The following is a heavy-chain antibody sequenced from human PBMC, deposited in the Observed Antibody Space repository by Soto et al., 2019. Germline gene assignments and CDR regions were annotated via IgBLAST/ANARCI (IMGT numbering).Heavy chain of an antibody. CDR1: GDSVSTNSAA. V-gene: IGHV6-1*01. Sequence: SQTLSLTCAISGDSVSTNSAAWNWIRQSPSRGLEWLGRTYYRSKWYNDYAVSVKSRITISPDTSKNQFSLQLSSVTPEDTAMYYCAREGGSTVTTDAFEIWGHGTMVTVSS. CDR3: AREGGSTVTTDAFEI. D-gene: IGHD4-17*01. J-gene: IGHJ3*02. CDR2: TYYRSKWYN.